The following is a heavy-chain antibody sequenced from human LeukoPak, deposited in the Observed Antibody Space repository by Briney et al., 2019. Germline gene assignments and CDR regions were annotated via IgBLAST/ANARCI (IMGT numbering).Heavy chain of an antibody. CDR2: ISRTGSSI. J-gene: IGHJ4*02. V-gene: IGHV3-48*03. D-gene: IGHD5-12*01. CDR3: AREVATVDFWGDLDY. Sequence: PGGSLRLSCAASGFTLSSYEMNWVRLAPGKGLEWMSYISRTGSSIYYADSVKGRFTISRDNAKNSLYLQMNSLRADDPAVYCWAREVATVDFWGDLDYWGQGTLVTVSS. CDR1: GFTLSSYE.